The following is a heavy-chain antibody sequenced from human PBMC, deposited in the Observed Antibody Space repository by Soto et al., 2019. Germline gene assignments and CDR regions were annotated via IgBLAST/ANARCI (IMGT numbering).Heavy chain of an antibody. CDR2: SSAYNGNT. CDR3: ARRHGKYYGDYVGAFDI. V-gene: IGHV1-18*04. J-gene: IGHJ3*02. D-gene: IGHD4-17*01. CDR1: GYTFTSYG. Sequence: QVQLVQSGAEVKKPGASVKVSCKASGYTFTSYGISWVRQAPGQGLACMGWSSAYNGNTNYAQNLQGRVTMTTDTSTRTAYMELRSLSSDDTAVYYCARRHGKYYGDYVGAFDIWGQGTMVTVSS.